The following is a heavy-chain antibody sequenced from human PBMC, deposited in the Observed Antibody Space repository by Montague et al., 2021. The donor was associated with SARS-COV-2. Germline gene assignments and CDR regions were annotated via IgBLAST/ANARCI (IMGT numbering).Heavy chain of an antibody. CDR3: ASPTYYYDSSGYDAFDI. J-gene: IGHJ3*02. Sequence: SETLSLTCTVSGGSISSSSYYWGWIRQPPGQGLDWIGSIYYSVSTYYNPSLKSRITISVDTSKDQLSLKLSSVTAADTAVYYCASPTYYYDSSGYDAFDIWGQGTMVTVSS. CDR1: GGSISSSSYY. D-gene: IGHD3-22*01. CDR2: IYYSVST. V-gene: IGHV4-39*01.